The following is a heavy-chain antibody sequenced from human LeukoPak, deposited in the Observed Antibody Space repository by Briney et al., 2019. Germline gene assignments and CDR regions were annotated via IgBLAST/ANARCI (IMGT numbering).Heavy chain of an antibody. J-gene: IGHJ4*02. V-gene: IGHV4-59*01. D-gene: IGHD6-19*01. CDR2: IFSSGIT. CDR3: ARGGRIAVAGMWVY. Sequence: SETLSLTCTVSGGSISGYYWSWIRQPPGKGLESIGYIFSSGITNYSPSLKSRVTMSLDTSKNQFSLRLSSVTAADTAVYYCARGGRIAVAGMWVYWGQGTLVTVSS. CDR1: GGSISGYY.